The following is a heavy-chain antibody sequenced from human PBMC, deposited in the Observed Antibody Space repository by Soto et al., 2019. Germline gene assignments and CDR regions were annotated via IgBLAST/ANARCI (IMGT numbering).Heavy chain of an antibody. CDR2: IIPIFGTA. V-gene: IGHV1-69*13. CDR3: ARGVAAAGKYYYYYYGMDV. CDR1: GGTFSSYA. J-gene: IGHJ6*02. D-gene: IGHD6-13*01. Sequence: SVKVSCKASGGTFSSYAISWVRQAPGQGLEWMGGIIPIFGTANYAQKFQGRVTITADESTTTAYMELSSLRSEDTAVYYCARGVAAAGKYYYYYYGMDVWGHRTMVTVSS.